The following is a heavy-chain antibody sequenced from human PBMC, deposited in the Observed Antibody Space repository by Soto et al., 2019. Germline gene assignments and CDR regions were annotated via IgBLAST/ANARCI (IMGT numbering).Heavy chain of an antibody. CDR2: IYSGGST. J-gene: IGHJ6*02. Sequence: GGSLRLSCAASGFTVSSNYMSWVRQAPGKGLEWVSVIYSGGSTYYADSVKGRFTISRHNSKNTLYLQMNSLRAEDTAVYYGARGGKIYSGSYYYYYGMDVWGQGTTVTVSS. CDR3: ARGGKIYSGSYYYYYGMDV. V-gene: IGHV3-53*04. CDR1: GFTVSSNY. D-gene: IGHD1-26*01.